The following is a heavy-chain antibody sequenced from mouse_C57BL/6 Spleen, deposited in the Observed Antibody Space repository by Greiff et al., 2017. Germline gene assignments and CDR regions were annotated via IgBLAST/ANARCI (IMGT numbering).Heavy chain of an antibody. J-gene: IGHJ4*01. CDR3: ARGRVTTEAMDY. CDR2: IYPGDGDT. D-gene: IGHD2-2*01. Sequence: QVQLQQSGPELVKPGASVKISCKASGYAFSSSWMNWVKQRPGKGLEWIGRIYPGDGDTNYNGKFKGKATLTADKSSSTAYMQLSSLTSEDSAVYFCARGRVTTEAMDYWGQGTSVTVSS. CDR1: GYAFSSSW. V-gene: IGHV1-82*01.